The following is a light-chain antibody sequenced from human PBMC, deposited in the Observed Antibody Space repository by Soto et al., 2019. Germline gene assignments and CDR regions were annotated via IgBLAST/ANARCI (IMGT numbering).Light chain of an antibody. V-gene: IGLV1-44*01. CDR2: RNH. CDR3: AAWDDSLRAVV. Sequence: QSVLTQSPSASVTPGQRVTISCSGSRSNIGTYAVNWYQQLPGAAPTLLIFRNHQRPSGVPDRFSGSKSGTSASVAISGPQSEDEADYYCAAWDDSLRAVVFGGGTKVTVL. J-gene: IGLJ2*01. CDR1: RSNIGTYA.